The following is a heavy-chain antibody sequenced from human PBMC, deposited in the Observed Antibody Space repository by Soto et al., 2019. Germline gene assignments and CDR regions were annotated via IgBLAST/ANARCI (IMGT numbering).Heavy chain of an antibody. CDR3: ARNEITRCSGGSCYSSKGRNWFDP. Sequence: ETLSLTCTVSGGSISSSSYYWGWIRQPPGKGLEWIGSIYYSGSTYYNPSLKSRVTISVDTSKNQFSLKLSSVTAADTAVYYCARNEITRCSGGSCYSSKGRNWFDPWGQGTLVTVSS. CDR1: GGSISSSSYY. V-gene: IGHV4-39*01. CDR2: IYYSGST. D-gene: IGHD2-15*01. J-gene: IGHJ5*02.